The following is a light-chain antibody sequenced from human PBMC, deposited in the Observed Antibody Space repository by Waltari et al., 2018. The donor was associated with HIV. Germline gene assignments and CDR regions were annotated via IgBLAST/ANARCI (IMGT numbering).Light chain of an antibody. V-gene: IGLV6-57*04. CDR1: SASICSNY. J-gene: IGLJ2*01. CDR2: EDS. CDR3: QSYDSNNYVV. Sequence: NFMLTQPHSVSESPGLTLTISCTRSSASICSNYVQWYQQPPGSAPSTVIYEDSQRPSGVPDRFSGSIDRSSNSASLTISGLKTEDEADYYCQSYDSNNYVVFGGGTKVTVL.